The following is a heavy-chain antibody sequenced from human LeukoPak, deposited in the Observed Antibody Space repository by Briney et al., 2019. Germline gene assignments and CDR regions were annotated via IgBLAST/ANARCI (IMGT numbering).Heavy chain of an antibody. CDR2: ISSSSSTI. J-gene: IGHJ6*02. CDR1: GFTVSSNY. CDR3: ARDGIVVVPAAIILPYYYGMDV. V-gene: IGHV3-48*02. Sequence: GGSLRLSCAASGFTVSSNYMSWVRQAPGKGLEWVSYISSSSSTIYYADSVKGRFTISRDNAKNSLYLQMNSLRDEDTAVYYCARDGIVVVPAAIILPYYYGMDVWGQGTTVTVSS. D-gene: IGHD2-2*01.